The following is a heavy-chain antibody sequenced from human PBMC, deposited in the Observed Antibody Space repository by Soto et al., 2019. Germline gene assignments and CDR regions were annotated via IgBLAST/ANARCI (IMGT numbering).Heavy chain of an antibody. V-gene: IGHV4-34*01. Sequence: NPSETLSLTCAVYGGSFSGYYWSWIRQPPGKGLEWIGEINHSGSTNYNPSLKSRVTISVDTSKNQFSLKLSSVTAADTAVYYCARGCSSTSCYWRVPSRTGPIRNWFDPWGQGTLVTVSS. CDR1: GGSFSGYY. D-gene: IGHD2-2*01. CDR2: INHSGST. J-gene: IGHJ5*02. CDR3: ARGCSSTSCYWRVPSRTGPIRNWFDP.